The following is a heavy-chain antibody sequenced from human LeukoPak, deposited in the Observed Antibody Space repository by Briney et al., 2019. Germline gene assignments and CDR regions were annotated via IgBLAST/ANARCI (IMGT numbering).Heavy chain of an antibody. CDR3: ARVDRGDYGDWFDP. CDR1: GYTFTSYG. V-gene: IGHV1-8*03. J-gene: IGHJ5*02. D-gene: IGHD4-17*01. CDR2: MNPNSGNT. Sequence: ASVKVSCKASGYTFTSYGISWVRQAPGQGLEWMGWMNPNSGNTGYAQKFQGRVTITRNTSISTAYMELSSLRSEDTAVYYCARVDRGDYGDWFDPWGQGTLVTVSS.